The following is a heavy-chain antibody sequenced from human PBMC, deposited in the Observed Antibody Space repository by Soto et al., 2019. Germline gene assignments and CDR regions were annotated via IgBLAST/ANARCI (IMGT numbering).Heavy chain of an antibody. V-gene: IGHV3-33*01. Sequence: GGSLRLSCAASGFTFSSYGMHWVRQAPGKGLEWVAVIWYDGSNKYYADSVKGRFTISRDNSKNTLYLQMNSLRAEDTAVYYCARDFSSYSGSYRYYGMDVWGQGTTVTVSS. J-gene: IGHJ6*02. CDR2: IWYDGSNK. D-gene: IGHD1-26*01. CDR3: ARDFSSYSGSYRYYGMDV. CDR1: GFTFSSYG.